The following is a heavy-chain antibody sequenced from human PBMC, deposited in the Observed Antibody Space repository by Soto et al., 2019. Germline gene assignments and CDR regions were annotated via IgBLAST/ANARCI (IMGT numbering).Heavy chain of an antibody. D-gene: IGHD3-10*01. V-gene: IGHV3-23*01. J-gene: IGHJ4*02. CDR3: AKPVYGSGSPDY. CDR2: IAETGSST. Sequence: GGSLELSCATSGLNFNGYTMSWVRQAPGQGLEWVSGIAETGSSTYYADSVKGRFTISRDNSENTLYLQMNNLRAEDTAIYYCAKPVYGSGSPDYWGQGTLVTVSS. CDR1: GLNFNGYT.